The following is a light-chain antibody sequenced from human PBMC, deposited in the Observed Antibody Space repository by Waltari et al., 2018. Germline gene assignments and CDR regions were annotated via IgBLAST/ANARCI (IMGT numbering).Light chain of an antibody. V-gene: IGKV4-1*01. Sequence: DIVMTQSPDSLAVSLGERATINCKSSRNLLYSSNNKNYLAWYQQKQGQPPKLLIYWAATREFGVPDRFSGSGSETDFTLTISSLQAEDVAVYYCQQYYTTPPYTFGQGTKLEIK. CDR1: RNLLYSSNNKNY. CDR3: QQYYTTPPYT. J-gene: IGKJ2*01. CDR2: WAA.